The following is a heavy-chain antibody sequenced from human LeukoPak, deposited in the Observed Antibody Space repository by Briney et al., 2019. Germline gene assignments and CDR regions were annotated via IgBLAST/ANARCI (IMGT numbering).Heavy chain of an antibody. J-gene: IGHJ4*02. Sequence: PGGSLRLSCAASGFTFSSYAMSWVRQAPGKGLEWVSGISGSGGSTYYADSVKGRFTISRDNSKNTLYLRMNSLRSEDTAVYYCAIQAPKYSGSYRPFDYWGQGTLVTVSS. CDR2: ISGSGGST. V-gene: IGHV3-23*01. D-gene: IGHD1-26*01. CDR1: GFTFSSYA. CDR3: AIQAPKYSGSYRPFDY.